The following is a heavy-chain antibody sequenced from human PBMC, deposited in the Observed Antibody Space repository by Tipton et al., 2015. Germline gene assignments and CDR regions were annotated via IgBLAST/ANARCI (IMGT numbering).Heavy chain of an antibody. Sequence: TLSLTCSVSSDSISKYYWSWIRQPPGKELEWIGYIQYSGGTNYNPSLESRVSMSVDTSKTQFSLEMRSVTAADTAVYYCATLVDGYSRIPWGQGTRVTVSS. CDR1: SDSISKYY. J-gene: IGHJ5*02. D-gene: IGHD5-24*01. CDR2: IQYSGGT. V-gene: IGHV4-59*07. CDR3: ATLVDGYSRIP.